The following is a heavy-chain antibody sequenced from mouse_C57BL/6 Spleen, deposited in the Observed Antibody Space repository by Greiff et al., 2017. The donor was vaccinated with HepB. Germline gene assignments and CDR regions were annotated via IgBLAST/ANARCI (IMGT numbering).Heavy chain of an antibody. Sequence: EVKLQQSGPELVKPGASVKISCKASGYTFTDYYMNWVKQSHGKSLEWIGDINPNNGGTSYNQKFKGKATLTVDKSSSTAYMELRSLTSEDSAVYYCARYPDGYPDYWGQGTTLTVSS. J-gene: IGHJ2*01. D-gene: IGHD2-3*01. V-gene: IGHV1-26*01. CDR3: ARYPDGYPDY. CDR1: GYTFTDYY. CDR2: INPNNGGT.